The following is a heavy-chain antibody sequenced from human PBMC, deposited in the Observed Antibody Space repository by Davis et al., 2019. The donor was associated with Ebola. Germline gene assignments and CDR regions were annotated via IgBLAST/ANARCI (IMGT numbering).Heavy chain of an antibody. J-gene: IGHJ4*02. V-gene: IGHV4-59*01. CDR3: ASGGGWLPDN. D-gene: IGHD5-12*01. Sequence: PSETLSLTCTVSGGSINNSYWTWXRHPPRTFLYFFGNIFYSGNANYNPSLKSRVTISIHTSENQFSLKVNSVTAADTAVYYCASGGGWLPDNWGQGTLVTVSS. CDR2: IFYSGNA. CDR1: GGSINNSY.